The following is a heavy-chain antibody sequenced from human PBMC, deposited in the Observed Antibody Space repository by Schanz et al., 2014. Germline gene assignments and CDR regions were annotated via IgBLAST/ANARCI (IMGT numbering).Heavy chain of an antibody. V-gene: IGHV1-18*04. Sequence: QVQLLQSGAEVKKPGASVRLSCKVSGNTITKFAMHWVRQAPGKGLEWMGWISADNGNTNYAQKRQGRVTMTRDTSTSTVYMELSSLRSEDTAVYYCARNIIATARAYDIWGQGTMVTVSS. CDR1: GNTITKFA. D-gene: IGHD6-13*01. CDR2: ISADNGNT. J-gene: IGHJ3*02. CDR3: ARNIIATARAYDI.